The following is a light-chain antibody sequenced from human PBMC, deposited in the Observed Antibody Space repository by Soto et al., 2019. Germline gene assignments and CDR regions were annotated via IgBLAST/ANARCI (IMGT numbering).Light chain of an antibody. CDR3: QQRSNWPRT. J-gene: IGKJ1*01. V-gene: IGKV3-11*01. CDR1: QIVSSY. Sequence: EIVLTQSPATLSLSPGERATLSCRASQIVSSYLAWYQQKPGQAPRLLVYDASNRATGIPARFSGSGSGTDFTLTISSLEPEGFAVYYCQQRSNWPRTFGQGTKVEIK. CDR2: DAS.